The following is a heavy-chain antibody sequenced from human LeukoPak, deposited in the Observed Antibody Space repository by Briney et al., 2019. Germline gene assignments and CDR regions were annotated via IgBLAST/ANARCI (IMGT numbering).Heavy chain of an antibody. D-gene: IGHD6-13*01. J-gene: IGHJ4*02. CDR3: ARERASAGPHFDH. CDR1: GGSISTYY. V-gene: IGHV4-59*01. CDR2: NYNSGTT. Sequence: SETLSLTCDVSGGSISTYYWSWIRQPPGKGLEWMGYNYNSGTTNYNPSLRSRVTVSVDRSKNQFSLRLTSVTAADTAVYYCARERASAGPHFDHWGRGILVTVSS.